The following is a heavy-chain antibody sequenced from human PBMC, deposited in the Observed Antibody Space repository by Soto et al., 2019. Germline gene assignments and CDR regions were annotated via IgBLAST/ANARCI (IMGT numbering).Heavy chain of an antibody. CDR1: GYSFTSYW. Sequence: PGESLKISCKGSGYSFTSYWIGWVRQMPGKGLEWMGIIYPGDSDTRYSPSFQGQVTISADKSISTAYLQWSSLKASDTAMYYCARRGAYPRDLHYYYGMDVWGQGTTVTVSS. J-gene: IGHJ6*02. V-gene: IGHV5-51*01. D-gene: IGHD1-26*01. CDR3: ARRGAYPRDLHYYYGMDV. CDR2: IYPGDSDT.